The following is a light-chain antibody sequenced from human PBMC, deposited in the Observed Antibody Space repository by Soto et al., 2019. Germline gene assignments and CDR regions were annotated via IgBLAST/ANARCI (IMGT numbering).Light chain of an antibody. Sequence: DLQMTQSPSSLSASLGDRVTIACRASQNVRSYLNWYQQRPGKAPKLLISETSTLESGVPSKLSGTGYGTDFTLTISSLQPEDFATYYCQQTFSIPRTFGPGTKVDIK. CDR1: QNVRSY. CDR3: QQTFSIPRT. V-gene: IGKV1-39*01. CDR2: ETS. J-gene: IGKJ3*01.